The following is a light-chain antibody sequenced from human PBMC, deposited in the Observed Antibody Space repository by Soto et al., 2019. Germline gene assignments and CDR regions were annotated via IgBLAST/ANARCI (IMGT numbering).Light chain of an antibody. CDR3: QQYGSSPGK. CDR1: QSVSSSY. J-gene: IGKJ1*01. V-gene: IGKV3-20*01. Sequence: EIVLTQSPGTLSLSPGERATLSCRASQSVSSSYLAWYQQKPGQAPRLLIYGASSRATGIPDRFSGSGSGKNFTLTISRLEPEDFAVYYCQQYGSSPGKFGQGTKVEIK. CDR2: GAS.